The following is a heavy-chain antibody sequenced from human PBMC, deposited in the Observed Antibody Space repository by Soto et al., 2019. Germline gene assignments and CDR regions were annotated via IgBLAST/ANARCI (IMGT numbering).Heavy chain of an antibody. CDR2: INAGNGNT. V-gene: IGHV1-3*01. J-gene: IGHJ3*01. CDR3: AHSWSIRYNFDL. CDR1: GFAFTTYS. D-gene: IGHD6-13*01. Sequence: GASVKVSCKASGFAFTTYSMHWVRQAPGQRLEWMGWINAGNGNTKYSQKFQDRVTITRDTPANIVYMELSSLRSEDTAVYYCAHSWSIRYNFDLWGQGTMVTVSS.